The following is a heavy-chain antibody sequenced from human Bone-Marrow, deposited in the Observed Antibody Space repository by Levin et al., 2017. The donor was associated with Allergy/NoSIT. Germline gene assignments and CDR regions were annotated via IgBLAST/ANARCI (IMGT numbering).Heavy chain of an antibody. J-gene: IGHJ4*02. CDR1: GFTFSRYN. D-gene: IGHD4-17*01. Sequence: QSGGSLRLSCAASGFTFSRYNMNWVRQAPGKGLEWVSYISTGSHTIDYADSVRGRFTISRDDAKNSLYLQMNDLRPGDTAVYYCARGDEYGDPILLHWGQGTLVTVSS. CDR3: ARGDEYGDPILLH. V-gene: IGHV3-48*01. CDR2: ISTGSHTI.